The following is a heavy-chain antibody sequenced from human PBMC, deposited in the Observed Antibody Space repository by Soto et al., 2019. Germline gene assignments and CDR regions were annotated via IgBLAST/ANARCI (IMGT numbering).Heavy chain of an antibody. Sequence: ASVKVSCKASGYTFTSYGISWVRQAPGQGLEWMGWISAYNGNTNSAQKLQGRVTMTTDTSTSTAYMERRSLRSDDTAVYYWARKPDWRRWNDVRYYYYGMDVWGQGTTVTVSS. V-gene: IGHV1-18*04. CDR1: GYTFTSYG. J-gene: IGHJ6*02. CDR3: ARKPDWRRWNDVRYYYYGMDV. D-gene: IGHD1-1*01. CDR2: ISAYNGNT.